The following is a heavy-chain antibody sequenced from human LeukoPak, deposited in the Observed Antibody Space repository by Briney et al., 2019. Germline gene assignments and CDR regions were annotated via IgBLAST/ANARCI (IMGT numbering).Heavy chain of an antibody. CDR3: ARGPPSCYICYFDY. J-gene: IGHJ4*02. CDR1: GYIFASSY. CDR2: INPSGGST. Sequence: GASVTVSCMASGYIFASSYMHWVRQAPGQGLEWMGIINPSGGSTSYAQRFQGRVTMTRDTSTSTVYMELSSLRSEDTAVYYCARGPPSCYICYFDYWGQGTLVTVSS. V-gene: IGHV1-46*01. D-gene: IGHD2-2*02.